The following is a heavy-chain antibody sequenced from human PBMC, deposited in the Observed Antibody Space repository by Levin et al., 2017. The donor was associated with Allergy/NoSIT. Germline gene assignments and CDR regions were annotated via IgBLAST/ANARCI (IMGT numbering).Heavy chain of an antibody. CDR3: ARFGSDNWFDP. CDR2: IYYSGST. D-gene: IGHD6-19*01. J-gene: IGHJ5*02. V-gene: IGHV4-59*01. Sequence: SETLSLTCSVSGGSISSYFWSWIRQPPGKGLEWIGYIYYSGSTNYNPSLKSRVTMSVDTSKNQFSLKLSPVTAADTAVYYCARFGSDNWFDPWGQGTLVTVSS. CDR1: GGSISSYF.